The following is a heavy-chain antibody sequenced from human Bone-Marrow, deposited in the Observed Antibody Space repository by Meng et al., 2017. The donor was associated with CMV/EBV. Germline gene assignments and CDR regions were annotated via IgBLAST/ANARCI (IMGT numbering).Heavy chain of an antibody. J-gene: IGHJ6*02. D-gene: IGHD4-17*01. CDR3: AREYGSLRSYYFYGMDV. CDR1: GFTFSDYA. V-gene: IGHV3-30-3*01. Sequence: GESLKISCSTSGFTFSDYAVHWVRQAPGKGLEWVAVISDGGNKKYYADSVKSRFTISGDNSKDTFYLQMSSLRGEDTALYYCAREYGSLRSYYFYGMDVWGQGTTVTVSS. CDR2: ISDGGNKK.